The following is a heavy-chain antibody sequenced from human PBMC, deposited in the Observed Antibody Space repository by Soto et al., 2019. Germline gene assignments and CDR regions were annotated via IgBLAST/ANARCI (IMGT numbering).Heavy chain of an antibody. J-gene: IGHJ4*02. CDR2: ISSDGSTT. D-gene: IGHD3-16*02. CDR3: AREATGGIVDY. CDR1: GFTFSSYW. Sequence: EVQLVESGGGFVQPGGSLRLSCAASGFTFSSYWMHWVRQGPGKGLVWVSRISSDGSTTSYADSVKGRFTISRDNAKNTLYLQMNSLRAEDTAVYFCAREATGGIVDYWGQGTLVTVSS. V-gene: IGHV3-74*01.